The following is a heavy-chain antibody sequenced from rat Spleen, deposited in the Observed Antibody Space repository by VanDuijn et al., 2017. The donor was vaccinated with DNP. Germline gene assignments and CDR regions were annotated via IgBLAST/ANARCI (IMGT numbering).Heavy chain of an antibody. V-gene: IGHV5-7*01. Sequence: EVQLVESGGGLVQPGRSLKLSCAASGFTFSDYNMAWVRQAPKKGREWVATISYDGGSSDYRDSVKGRFTVSRHNAKSTLYLQMDSLRSEDTATYYCARPDYWGQGVMVTVSS. CDR2: ISYDGGSS. J-gene: IGHJ2*01. CDR3: ARPDY. CDR1: GFTFSDYN.